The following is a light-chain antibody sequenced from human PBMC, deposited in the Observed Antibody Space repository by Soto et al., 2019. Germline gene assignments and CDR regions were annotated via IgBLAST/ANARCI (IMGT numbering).Light chain of an antibody. V-gene: IGKV3-11*01. J-gene: IGKJ5*01. CDR2: GAS. CDR3: QQRSAWPIT. Sequence: EKVMTHSPATLSVSPCERATLSSRASQTLNSNLAWYQQKPGQAPRLLIYGASNRATGIPDRFSGSGSGTDFTLTISSLEPEDFAVYYCQQRSAWPITFGQGTRLEIK. CDR1: QTLNSN.